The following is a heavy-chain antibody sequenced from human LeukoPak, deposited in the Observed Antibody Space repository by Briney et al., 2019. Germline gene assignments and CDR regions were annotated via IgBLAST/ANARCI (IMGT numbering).Heavy chain of an antibody. CDR2: ISADSYYT. V-gene: IGHV3-23*01. CDR3: ANFVDTSMGGNDY. Sequence: PGGSLRLSCAASGFTFSSHAMSWARQAPGKGLEGVSAISADSYYTYYADSVQGRFTISRDNSKNTLYLQMNSLRAEDTALYYCANFVDTSMGGNDYWGQGTLVTVSS. D-gene: IGHD5-18*01. J-gene: IGHJ4*02. CDR1: GFTFSSHA.